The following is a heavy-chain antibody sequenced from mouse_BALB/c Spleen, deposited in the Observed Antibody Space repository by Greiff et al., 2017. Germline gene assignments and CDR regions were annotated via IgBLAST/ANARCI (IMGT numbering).Heavy chain of an antibody. CDR3: ARGGSSYDWYFDV. Sequence: VKLMESGPGLVAPSQSLSITCTVSGFSLTGYGVNWVRQPPGKGLEWLGMIWGDGSTDYNSALKSRLSISKDNSKSQVFLKMNSLQTDDTARYYCARGGSSYDWYFDVWGAGTTVTVSS. V-gene: IGHV2-6-7*01. CDR2: IWGDGST. D-gene: IGHD1-1*01. J-gene: IGHJ1*01. CDR1: GFSLTGYG.